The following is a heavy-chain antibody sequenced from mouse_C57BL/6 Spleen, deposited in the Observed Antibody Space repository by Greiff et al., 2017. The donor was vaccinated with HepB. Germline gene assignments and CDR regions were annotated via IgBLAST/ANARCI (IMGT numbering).Heavy chain of an antibody. D-gene: IGHD1-1*01. CDR2: IYPGDGAT. Sequence: QVQLKESGAELVKPGASVKISCKASGYAFSSYWMNWVQQRPGKGLEWIGQIYPGDGATNYNGKFKGKATLTADKSSSTAYMQLSSLTSEDSAVYFCARDYGSSYWYFDGWGTGTTVTVSA. CDR1: GYAFSSYW. V-gene: IGHV1-80*01. CDR3: ARDYGSSYWYFDG. J-gene: IGHJ1*03.